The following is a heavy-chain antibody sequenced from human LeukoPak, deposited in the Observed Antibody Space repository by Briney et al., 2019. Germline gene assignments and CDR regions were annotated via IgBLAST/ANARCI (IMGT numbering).Heavy chain of an antibody. CDR3: AREVQPHVKVD. CDR2: ISWNSGSI. J-gene: IGHJ4*02. D-gene: IGHD3-10*01. V-gene: IGHV3-9*01. Sequence: GGSLRLSCAASGFTFDDYAMHWVRQAPGKGLEWVSGISWNSGSIGYADSVKGRFTISRDNAKNSLYLQMNSLRAEDTAVYYCAREVQPHVKVDWGQGTLVTVSS. CDR1: GFTFDDYA.